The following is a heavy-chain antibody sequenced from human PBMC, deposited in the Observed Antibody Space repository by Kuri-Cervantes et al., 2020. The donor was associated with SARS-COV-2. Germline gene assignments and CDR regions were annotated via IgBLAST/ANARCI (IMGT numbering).Heavy chain of an antibody. CDR1: GGSISSYY. CDR2: IYYSGST. CDR3: ARVGYDFWSGPNWFDP. Sequence: SETLSLTCTVSGGSISSYYWSWIRQPPGKGLEWIGYIYYSGSTNYNPSLKSRVTISVDTSKNQFSLKLSSVTAADTAVYYCARVGYDFWSGPNWFDPWGQGTLVTVSS. D-gene: IGHD3-3*01. J-gene: IGHJ5*02. V-gene: IGHV4-59*12.